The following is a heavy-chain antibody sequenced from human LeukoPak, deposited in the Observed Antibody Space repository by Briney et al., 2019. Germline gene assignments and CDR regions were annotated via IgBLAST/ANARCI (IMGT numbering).Heavy chain of an antibody. J-gene: IGHJ4*02. CDR2: ISGSGGST. CDR3: AKDRRYSGIFDS. V-gene: IGHV3-23*01. CDR1: GFTFSSYA. D-gene: IGHD1-26*01. Sequence: PGGSLRLSCAASGFTFSSYAMSWVRQAPGKGLEWVSVISGSGGSTYYADSVKGRFTISRDNSKNTLYLQMNSLRGEDTAVYYCAKDRRYSGIFDSWGQGTLVTVSS.